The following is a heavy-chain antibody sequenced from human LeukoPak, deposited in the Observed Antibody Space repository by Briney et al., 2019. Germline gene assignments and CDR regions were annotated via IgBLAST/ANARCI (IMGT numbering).Heavy chain of an antibody. CDR1: GGSFSGYY. J-gene: IGHJ3*02. CDR3: AREYNAFDI. Sequence: TASETLSLTCAVYGGSFSGYYWSWIRQPPGRGLEWIGEINHSGSTNYNPSLKSRVTISVDTSKNQFSLKLSSVTAADTAVYYCAREYNAFDIWGQGTMVTVSS. D-gene: IGHD6-6*01. CDR2: INHSGST. V-gene: IGHV4-34*01.